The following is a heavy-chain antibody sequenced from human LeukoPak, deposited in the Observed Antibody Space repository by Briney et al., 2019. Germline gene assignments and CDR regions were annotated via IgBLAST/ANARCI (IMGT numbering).Heavy chain of an antibody. CDR1: GFTFSSYW. J-gene: IGHJ3*02. D-gene: IGHD2-21*01. Sequence: GGSLRLSCAASGFTFSSYWMSWVRQAPGKGLEWVANIKQDGSEKYYVDSAKGRFTISRDNAKNSLYLQMNSLRAEDTAVYYCAREPVVDAFDIWGQGTMVTVSS. V-gene: IGHV3-7*01. CDR3: AREPVVDAFDI. CDR2: IKQDGSEK.